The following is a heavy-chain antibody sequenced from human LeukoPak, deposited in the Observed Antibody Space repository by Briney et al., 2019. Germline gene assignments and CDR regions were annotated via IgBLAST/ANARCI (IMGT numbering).Heavy chain of an antibody. CDR2: ISSSGSYK. Sequence: GGSLRLSCATSGFTFSGYSMSWLRQAPRKGLEWVSSISSSGSYKYYADSVKGRFTISRDNSKNTLYLQMNSLRAEDTAVYYCARVDRLYCSSTSCYRRGYGMDVWGQGTTVTVSS. D-gene: IGHD2-2*02. CDR3: ARVDRLYCSSTSCYRRGYGMDV. V-gene: IGHV3-21*01. J-gene: IGHJ6*02. CDR1: GFTFSGYS.